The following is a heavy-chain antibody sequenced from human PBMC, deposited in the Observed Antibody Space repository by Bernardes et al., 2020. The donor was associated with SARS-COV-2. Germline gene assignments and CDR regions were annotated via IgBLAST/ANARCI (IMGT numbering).Heavy chain of an antibody. D-gene: IGHD3-16*01. CDR2: ISGDGGST. CDR3: ANGGPIGFDY. Sequence: GGSLRLSCAASGFTFDDYAMHWVRQAPGKGLEWVSLISGDGGSTYYADSVKGRFTISRDNSKNSLYLQMNSLRTEDTALYYCANGGPIGFDYWGQGTLVTVSS. J-gene: IGHJ4*02. V-gene: IGHV3-43*02. CDR1: GFTFDDYA.